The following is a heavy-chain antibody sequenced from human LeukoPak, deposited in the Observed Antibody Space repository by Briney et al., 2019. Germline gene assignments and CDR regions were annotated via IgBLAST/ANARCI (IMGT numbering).Heavy chain of an antibody. V-gene: IGHV3-23*01. D-gene: IGHD6-19*01. CDR2: ISGSGGST. Sequence: TGGSLRPSCAASGFTFSSYAMSWVRQAPGKGLEWVSAISGSGGSTYYADSVKGRFTISRDNSKNTLYLQMNSLRAEDTAVYYCAKAIAVAGTYAFDIWGQGTMVTVSS. CDR1: GFTFSSYA. J-gene: IGHJ3*02. CDR3: AKAIAVAGTYAFDI.